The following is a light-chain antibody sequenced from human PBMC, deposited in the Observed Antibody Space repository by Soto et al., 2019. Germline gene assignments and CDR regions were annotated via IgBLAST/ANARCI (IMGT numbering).Light chain of an antibody. CDR3: SSYTSSSTVI. J-gene: IGLJ2*01. CDR1: NSDVGDYNY. CDR2: EVS. V-gene: IGLV2-14*01. Sequence: QSVLTQPASVSGSPGQSITISCTGTNSDVGDYNYVSWYQHHPGKAPKLMIHEVSNRPSGVSNRFSGSKSRNTASLTISGLQTEDEADYYCSSYTSSSTVIFGGGTKVTVL.